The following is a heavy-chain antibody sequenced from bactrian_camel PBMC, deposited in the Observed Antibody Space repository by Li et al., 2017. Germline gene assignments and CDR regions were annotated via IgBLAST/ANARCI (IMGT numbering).Heavy chain of an antibody. CDR3: VSARLGGSWSAFNAFGY. Sequence: VQLVESGGGSVQAGGSLRLSCVAPEYYFDRTCMAWFRQAPGKEREGVACVNWSGDRTNYGGSVKGRFTLSRDNAKNMLYLQMNSLKTDDTAVYYCVSARLGGSWSAFNAFGYWGQGTQVTVS. V-gene: IGHV3S60*01. CDR2: VNWSGDRT. D-gene: IGHD6*01. J-gene: IGHJ6*01. CDR1: EYYFDRTC.